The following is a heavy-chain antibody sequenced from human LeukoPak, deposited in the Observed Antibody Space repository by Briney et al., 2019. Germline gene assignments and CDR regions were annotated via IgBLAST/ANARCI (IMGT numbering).Heavy chain of an antibody. J-gene: IGHJ4*02. Sequence: ASVKVSCKASGYTFTDYYLHWVRQAPGQGLEWMGWINPNSGGTNYAQKFQGRVTMTRDTSISTVYMELSRLSSDDTAVYYCARALLGYSYGFDYWGQGTLVAVSS. CDR1: GYTFTDYY. CDR2: INPNSGGT. V-gene: IGHV1-2*02. CDR3: ARALLGYSYGFDY. D-gene: IGHD5-18*01.